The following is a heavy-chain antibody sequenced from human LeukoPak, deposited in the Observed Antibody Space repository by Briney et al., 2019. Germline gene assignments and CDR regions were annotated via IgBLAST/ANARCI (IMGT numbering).Heavy chain of an antibody. Sequence: KPSETLSLTCAVYGGSFSGYYWSWIRQPPGKGLEWIGEINHSGSTNYNPSLKSRVTISVDTSKNQFSLKLSSVTAADTAVYYCARAFSGYYLVDYWGQGTLVTVSS. D-gene: IGHD3-22*01. CDR2: INHSGST. CDR3: ARAFSGYYLVDY. CDR1: GGSFSGYY. V-gene: IGHV4-34*01. J-gene: IGHJ4*02.